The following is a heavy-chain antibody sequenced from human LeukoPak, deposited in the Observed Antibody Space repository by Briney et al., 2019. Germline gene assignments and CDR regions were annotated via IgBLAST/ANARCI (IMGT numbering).Heavy chain of an antibody. V-gene: IGHV4-4*07. Sequence: SETLSLTCTVSGGSISSYYWSWIRQPAGKGLEWIGRIYTSGSTNYNPSLKSRVTMSVDTSKNQFSLKLSSVTAADTAVYYCARDVAVAGTFHYYYYMDVWGKGTLVTVSS. CDR1: GGSISSYY. CDR2: IYTSGST. D-gene: IGHD6-19*01. J-gene: IGHJ6*03. CDR3: ARDVAVAGTFHYYYYMDV.